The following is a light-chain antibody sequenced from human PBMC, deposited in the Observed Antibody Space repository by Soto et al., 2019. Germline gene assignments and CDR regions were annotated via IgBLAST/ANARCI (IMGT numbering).Light chain of an antibody. CDR3: AAWDDSLSAHVV. J-gene: IGLJ2*01. V-gene: IGLV1-47*01. Sequence: QSVLTQPPSASGTPGQRVTISCSGSSSNIGSNYVYWYQQLPGTAPKLLIYRNNQRPSGVPDRFSGSKSGTSASLAISGLRSEDKADYYCAAWDDSLSAHVVFGGGTKVTVL. CDR2: RNN. CDR1: SSNIGSNY.